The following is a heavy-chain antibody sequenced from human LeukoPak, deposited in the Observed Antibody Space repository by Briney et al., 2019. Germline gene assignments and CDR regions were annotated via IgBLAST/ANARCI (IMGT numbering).Heavy chain of an antibody. D-gene: IGHD6-6*01. CDR3: AKGRASKAARPPDY. J-gene: IGHJ4*02. CDR1: GFTFNAYG. Sequence: GGSLRLSCAASGFTFNAYGMHWVRQAPGKGLEWVAATWYDGSDKYYADSVKGRFTISRDNSKNTLFLQMNTLSAEDTAVYYCAKGRASKAARPPDYWGQGTLVTVSS. V-gene: IGHV3-33*06. CDR2: TWYDGSDK.